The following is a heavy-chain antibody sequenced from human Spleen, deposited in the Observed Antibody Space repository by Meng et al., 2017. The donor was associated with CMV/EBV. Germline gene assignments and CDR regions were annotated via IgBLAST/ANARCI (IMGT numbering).Heavy chain of an antibody. CDR3: ARVTEYGGNCFDS. D-gene: IGHD4/OR15-4a*01. J-gene: IGHJ4*02. Sequence: AASGTSIRTRNWWSWVRQPPDKGLEWIGEVYHSGYTNYNPSLKSRVTMSVDRSKNHFSLKLSSVTAADTAVYYCARVTEYGGNCFDSWGQGTLVTVSS. V-gene: IGHV4-4*02. CDR1: GTSIRTRNW. CDR2: VYHSGYT.